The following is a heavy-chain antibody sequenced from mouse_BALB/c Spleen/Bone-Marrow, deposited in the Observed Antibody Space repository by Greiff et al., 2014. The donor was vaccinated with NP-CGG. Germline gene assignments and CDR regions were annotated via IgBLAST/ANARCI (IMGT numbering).Heavy chain of an antibody. D-gene: IGHD2-4*01. CDR3: AREGDYDGFAY. J-gene: IGHJ3*01. CDR2: INPSTGYT. Sequence: QVQLQQSGAELAKPGASVKMSCKASGYTFTSYWMHWVKQRPGQGLEWIGYINPSTGYTEYNQKFKDKATLTADKSSSTANMQLSSLTSEDSAVYYCAREGDYDGFAYWGQGTLVTVSA. CDR1: GYTFTSYW. V-gene: IGHV1-7*01.